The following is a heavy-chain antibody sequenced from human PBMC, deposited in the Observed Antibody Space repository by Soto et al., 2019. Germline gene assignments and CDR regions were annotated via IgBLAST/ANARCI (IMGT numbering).Heavy chain of an antibody. CDR3: ARGSGGSCCKFDS. D-gene: IGHD2-15*01. Sequence: EVQLVESGGGLIQPGGYLRLSCAASGFTVSGNLMTWVRLAAGKGLEWGSIIYSGGRTYYADSVKGRFTISRDNSKNTLYLQINSLRAEDTAVYYCARGSGGSCCKFDSWGQGTLVTVSS. CDR2: IYSGGRT. J-gene: IGHJ4*02. V-gene: IGHV3-53*01. CDR1: GFTVSGNL.